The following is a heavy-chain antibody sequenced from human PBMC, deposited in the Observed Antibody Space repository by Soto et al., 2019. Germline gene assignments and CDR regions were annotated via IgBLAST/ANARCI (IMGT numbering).Heavy chain of an antibody. CDR2: ITSSGGPT. J-gene: IGHJ5*02. V-gene: IGHV3-23*01. CDR3: VKGGWLDG. Sequence: EVQLLESGGGLIQPGGSLRLSCAASGFPFSTYEMTWARQSPGKGLEWVAFITSSGGPTYYADSVRGRFTISRDTSKNTRYLQMGSLRVEDTAIYYCVKGGWLDGWGQGTLVTVCS. CDR1: GFPFSTYE.